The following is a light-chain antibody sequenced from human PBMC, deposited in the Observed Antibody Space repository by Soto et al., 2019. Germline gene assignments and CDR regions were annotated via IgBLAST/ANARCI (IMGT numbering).Light chain of an antibody. CDR3: NSYTSSSTFV. CDR2: VVD. Sequence: QSALTQPASVSGSPGQSITISCTGTSSDVGGYNYVSWYQQYPGKAPKLLIYVVDNRPSGVSSRFSGSKSGNTASLTISGLQSEDEAEYYCNSYTSSSTFVFGTGTKLTVL. V-gene: IGLV2-14*01. CDR1: SSDVGGYNY. J-gene: IGLJ1*01.